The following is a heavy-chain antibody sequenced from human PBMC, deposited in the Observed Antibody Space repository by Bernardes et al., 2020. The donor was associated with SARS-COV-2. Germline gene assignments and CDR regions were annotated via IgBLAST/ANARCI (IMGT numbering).Heavy chain of an antibody. Sequence: GESLKISCKGSGYGFSSYWIAWLRQMPGKRPEWMGSIYPGDSDTLYSPSFRGQITISADKSIRTLFLQWNNLKASDTAIYYCAKTADTRYEGKYFDSWGQGTLVTVSS. CDR1: GYGFSSYW. J-gene: IGHJ4*02. V-gene: IGHV5-51*06. CDR2: IYPGDSDT. D-gene: IGHD2-21*02. CDR3: AKTADTRYEGKYFDS.